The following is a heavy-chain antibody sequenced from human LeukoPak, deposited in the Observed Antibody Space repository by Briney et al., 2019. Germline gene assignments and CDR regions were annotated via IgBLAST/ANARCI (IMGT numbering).Heavy chain of an antibody. CDR3: AKDFGLYSSSWSDYYYYMDV. Sequence: PGGSLRLSCAASGFTFSSYGMHWVRQAPGKGLEWVAFIRYDGSNKYYADSVKGRFTISRDNSKNTLYLQMNSLRAEDTAVYYCAKDFGLYSSSWSDYYYYMDVWGKGTTVTISS. D-gene: IGHD6-13*01. V-gene: IGHV3-30*02. CDR2: IRYDGSNK. J-gene: IGHJ6*03. CDR1: GFTFSSYG.